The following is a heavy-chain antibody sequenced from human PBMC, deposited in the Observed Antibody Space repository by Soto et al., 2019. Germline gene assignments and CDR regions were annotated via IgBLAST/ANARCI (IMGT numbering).Heavy chain of an antibody. D-gene: IGHD3-9*01. CDR2: INPNSGGT. CDR1: GYTFTGCY. V-gene: IGHV1-2*02. J-gene: IGHJ5*02. Sequence: ASVKVSCKASGYTFTGCYMHWVRQAPVQGLEWMGWINPNSGGTNYAQKFQGRVTMTRDTSISTAYMELSRLRSDDTAVYYCAREFGPYYDILTGYYNGWFDPWGQGTLVTVSS. CDR3: AREFGPYYDILTGYYNGWFDP.